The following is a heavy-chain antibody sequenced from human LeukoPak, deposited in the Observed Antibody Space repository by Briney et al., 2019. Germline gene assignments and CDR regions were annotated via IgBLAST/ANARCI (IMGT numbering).Heavy chain of an antibody. J-gene: IGHJ4*02. CDR3: ARVSVAGTGPDY. CDR1: GGSFSSSNYY. Sequence: SETLSLTCTVSGGSFSSSNYYWSWIRQPPGKGLEWVGFFSYNVHSDYNPSLKSRVTISVDTSKNQFSLRLTSVTAADTAIYYCARVSVAGTGPDYWGQGTLVTVSS. D-gene: IGHD6-19*01. CDR2: FSYNVHS. V-gene: IGHV4-61*01.